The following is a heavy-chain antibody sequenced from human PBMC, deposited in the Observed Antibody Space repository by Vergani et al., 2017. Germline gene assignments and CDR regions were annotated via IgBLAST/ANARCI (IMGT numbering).Heavy chain of an antibody. CDR2: IYYSGST. J-gene: IGHJ5*02. D-gene: IGHD2-2*01. CDR3: ARYCSSTSCRNWFDP. CDR1: GGSISSGGYY. V-gene: IGHV4-31*03. Sequence: QVQLQESGPGLVKPSQTLSLTCTVSGGSISSGGYYWSWIRQHPGKGLEWIGYIYYSGSTYYKPSLKSRVTISVDTSKNQFSLKLSSVTAADTAVYYCARYCSSTSCRNWFDPWGQGTLVTVSS.